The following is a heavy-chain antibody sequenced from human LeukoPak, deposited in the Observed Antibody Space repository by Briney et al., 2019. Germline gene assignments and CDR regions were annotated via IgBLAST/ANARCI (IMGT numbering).Heavy chain of an antibody. V-gene: IGHV3-23*01. CDR3: AKDGVATITFDY. J-gene: IGHJ4*02. CDR1: GFTFSNYN. D-gene: IGHD5-12*01. CDR2: ISGSGGAT. Sequence: GGSLRLSCAASGFTFSNYNMNWVRQPPGKGLEWVSVISGSGGATYYADSVKGRFTISRDNSKNTLYLQMNSLRAEDTAVYYCAKDGVATITFDYWGQGTLVTVSS.